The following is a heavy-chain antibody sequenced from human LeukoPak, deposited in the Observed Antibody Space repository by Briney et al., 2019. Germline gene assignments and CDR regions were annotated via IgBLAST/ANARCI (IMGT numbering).Heavy chain of an antibody. Sequence: ASVKVSCKASGYTFTSYDINWVRQATGQGLEWMGWMNPDSGNTVYAQKFQGRVTMTRTTSISTAYMDLSSLRSEDTAVHYCARGYIYSRGYYFDYWGQGTLVTVSS. V-gene: IGHV1-8*01. J-gene: IGHJ4*02. D-gene: IGHD3-22*01. CDR3: ARGYIYSRGYYFDY. CDR1: GYTFTSYD. CDR2: MNPDSGNT.